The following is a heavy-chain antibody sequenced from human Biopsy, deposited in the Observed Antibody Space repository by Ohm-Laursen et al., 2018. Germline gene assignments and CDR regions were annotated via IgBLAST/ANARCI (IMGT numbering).Heavy chain of an antibody. V-gene: IGHV3-9*01. CDR3: AKDRYPSSWHYYYGMDV. Sequence: SLRLSCTASGFSFDNYVMHWVRQAPGKGLEWVSGISWNSDSIGYADSVKGRFTVSRDNAKNSPYLQMNSLRSEDTALYYCAKDRYPSSWHYYYGMDVWGQGTTVTVSS. CDR2: ISWNSDSI. D-gene: IGHD6-13*01. J-gene: IGHJ6*02. CDR1: GFSFDNYV.